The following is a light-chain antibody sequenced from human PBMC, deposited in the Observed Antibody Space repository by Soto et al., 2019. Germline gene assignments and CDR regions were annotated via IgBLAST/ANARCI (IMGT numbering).Light chain of an antibody. J-gene: IGKJ1*01. CDR1: QSVSTN. Sequence: EIVMTQSPATLSVSPGERATLSCRASQSVSTNLAWYQQKPGQAPRLLIYGASTRATGIPARFSGGGSGTEFTLAISSLQSEDFAVYYCQHYNYWPPWTFGQGTKVEIK. CDR3: QHYNYWPPWT. CDR2: GAS. V-gene: IGKV3-15*01.